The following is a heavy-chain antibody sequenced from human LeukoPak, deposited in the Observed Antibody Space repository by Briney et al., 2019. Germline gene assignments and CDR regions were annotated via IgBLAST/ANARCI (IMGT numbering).Heavy chain of an antibody. CDR3: AIHDTSKGMDV. V-gene: IGHV5-51*01. J-gene: IGHJ6*02. CDR1: GYSFTKYW. Sequence: GESLKISCKGSGYSFTKYWIAWVRQMPGKGLEWMGIIYPGDSATRYSPSFQGQVTISVDKSISTAYLQWSSLKASDTAMYYCAIHDTSKGMDVWGQGATVTVSS. CDR2: IYPGDSAT. D-gene: IGHD5-18*01.